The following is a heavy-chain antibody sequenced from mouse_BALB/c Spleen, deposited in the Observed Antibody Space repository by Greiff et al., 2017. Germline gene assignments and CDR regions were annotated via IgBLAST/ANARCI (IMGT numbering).Heavy chain of an antibody. CDR1: GFTFSSYT. CDR3: ARERSLITTVVFDY. D-gene: IGHD1-1*01. CDR2: ISNGGGST. V-gene: IGHV5-12-2*01. J-gene: IGHJ2*01. Sequence: EVKVVESGGGLVQPGGSLKLSCAASGFTFSSYTMSWVRQTPEKRLEWVAYISNGGGSTYYPDTVKGRFTISRDNAKNTLYLQMSSLKSEDTAMYYCARERSLITTVVFDYWGQGTTLTVSS.